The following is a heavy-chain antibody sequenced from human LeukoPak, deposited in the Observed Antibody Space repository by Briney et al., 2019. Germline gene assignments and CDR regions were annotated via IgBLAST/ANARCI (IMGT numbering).Heavy chain of an antibody. Sequence: ASVKVSCKASGYTFTDHYIHWVRQAPGQGLEWMGWINLNNGGTNYAQKFQGRVTMTRDTSIGTAYMELSRLRSDDTAVYYCAGGIASYSSSYFDYWGQGALVTVSS. CDR1: GYTFTDHY. D-gene: IGHD1-26*01. CDR3: AGGIASYSSSYFDY. V-gene: IGHV1-2*02. CDR2: INLNNGGT. J-gene: IGHJ4*02.